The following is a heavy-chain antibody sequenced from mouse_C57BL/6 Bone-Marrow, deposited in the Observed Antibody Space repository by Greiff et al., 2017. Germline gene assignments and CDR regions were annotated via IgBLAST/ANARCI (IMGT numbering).Heavy chain of an antibody. J-gene: IGHJ4*01. CDR2: IDPSDSYT. CDR1: GYTFTSYW. D-gene: IGHD2-12*01. Sequence: QVQLQQPGAELVRPGTSVKLSCKASGYTFTSYWMHWVKQRPGQGLEWIGVIDPSDSYTNYNQKFKGKATLTVDTSSSTAYMQLRSLTSEDSAVSYGARWGYSFYAMDYWGQGTSVTVSS. CDR3: ARWGYSFYAMDY. V-gene: IGHV1-59*01.